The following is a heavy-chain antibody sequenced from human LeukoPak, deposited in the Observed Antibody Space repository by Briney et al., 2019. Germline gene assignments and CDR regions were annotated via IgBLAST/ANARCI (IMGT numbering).Heavy chain of an antibody. V-gene: IGHV1-2*02. D-gene: IGHD5-18*01. J-gene: IGHJ4*03. CDR3: ASNLDTAMVTFDY. Sequence: SVTESCKASGYTFTDYYMHWVRPAPGQGLEWMGWINPNSGGTNYAQILQGRVTMTRDTSISTAYMELSRLRSDDTAVYYCASNLDTAMVTFDYWGNRTIVSVSS. CDR2: INPNSGGT. CDR1: GYTFTDYY.